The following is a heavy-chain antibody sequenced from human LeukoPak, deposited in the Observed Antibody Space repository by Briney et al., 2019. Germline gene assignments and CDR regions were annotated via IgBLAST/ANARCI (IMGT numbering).Heavy chain of an antibody. CDR3: ARENAGQQLLVLVSTDFWFDP. V-gene: IGHV4-4*07. CDR2: IYTSGST. Sequence: SETLSLTCTGSGGSISSYYWSWIRQPAGKGLEWFVRIYTSGSTNYNPSLKSRVTMSVDTSKNQFSLKLSSVTAADTAVYYCARENAGQQLLVLVSTDFWFDPWGQGTLVTVSS. CDR1: GGSISSYY. J-gene: IGHJ5*02. D-gene: IGHD6-13*01.